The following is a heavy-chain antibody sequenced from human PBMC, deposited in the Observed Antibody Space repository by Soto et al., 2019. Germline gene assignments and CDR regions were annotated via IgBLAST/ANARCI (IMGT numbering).Heavy chain of an antibody. V-gene: IGHV3-21*01. CDR2: ISSSSSYI. J-gene: IGHJ5*02. CDR3: ARSGTSMVYASPSTPYNWFDP. D-gene: IGHD2-8*01. CDR1: GFTFSSYS. Sequence: GGSLRVSCAASGFTFSSYSMNWVRQAPGKGLEWVSSISSSSSYIYYADSVKGRFTISRDNAKNSLYLQMNSLRAEDTAVYYCARSGTSMVYASPSTPYNWFDPWGQGTLVTVSS.